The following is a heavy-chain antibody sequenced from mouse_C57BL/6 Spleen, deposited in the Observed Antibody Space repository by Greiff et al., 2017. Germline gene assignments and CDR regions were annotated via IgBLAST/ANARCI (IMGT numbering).Heavy chain of an antibody. CDR3: AREGYYGGAMDY. Sequence: EVQLQQSGPELVKPGASVKISCKASGYSFTDYNMNWVKQSNGKSLEWIGVINPNYGTTSYNQKFKGKATLTGDQSSRTAYMQHNSLTSEDSAVYYCAREGYYGGAMDYWGQGTAGTGSS. J-gene: IGHJ4*01. D-gene: IGHD1-2*01. CDR1: GYSFTDYN. CDR2: INPNYGTT. V-gene: IGHV1-39*01.